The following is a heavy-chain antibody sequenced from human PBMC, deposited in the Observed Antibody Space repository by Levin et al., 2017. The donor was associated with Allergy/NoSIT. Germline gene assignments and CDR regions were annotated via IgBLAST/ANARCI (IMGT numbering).Heavy chain of an antibody. V-gene: IGHV4-34*01. J-gene: IGHJ4*02. CDR1: GGSFSGYY. D-gene: IGHD3-9*01. CDR2: INHSGST. CDR3: ARASGAVVGSYYDILTGPGTLDY. Sequence: SETLSLTCAVYGGSFSGYYWSWIRQPPGKGLEWIGEINHSGSTNYNPSLKSRVTISVDTSKNQFSLKLSSVTAADTAVYYCARASGAVVGSYYDILTGPGTLDYWGQGTLVTVSS.